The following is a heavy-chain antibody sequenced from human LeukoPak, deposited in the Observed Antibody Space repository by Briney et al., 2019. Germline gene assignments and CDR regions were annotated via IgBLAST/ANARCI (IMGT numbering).Heavy chain of an antibody. CDR1: GYTFTSHY. V-gene: IGHV1-46*01. D-gene: IGHD3-22*01. Sequence: ASVKVSCKASGYTFTSHYMHWVRQAPGQGLEWMGIINPSGGSTSYAQKFQGRVTMTRDTSTSKVYMELSSLRSEDTAVYYCARGGLDNYYDSSGYILYNWFDPWGQGTLVTVSS. CDR2: INPSGGST. CDR3: ARGGLDNYYDSSGYILYNWFDP. J-gene: IGHJ5*02.